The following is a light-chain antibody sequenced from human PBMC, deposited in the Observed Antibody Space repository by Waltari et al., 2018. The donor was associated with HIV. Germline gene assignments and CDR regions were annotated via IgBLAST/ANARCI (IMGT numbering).Light chain of an antibody. Sequence: QSVFTQPPSVSAAPGQKVTISCSGSSSKFGNDFFCWYQHLPGAAPKLLIYDKDQRPSGIADRFSGSKSGTSATLGITGLQTGDEADYYCGTWDTSLGAGVFGGGTKLTVL. J-gene: IGLJ3*02. CDR2: DKD. V-gene: IGLV1-51*01. CDR1: SSKFGNDF. CDR3: GTWDTSLGAGV.